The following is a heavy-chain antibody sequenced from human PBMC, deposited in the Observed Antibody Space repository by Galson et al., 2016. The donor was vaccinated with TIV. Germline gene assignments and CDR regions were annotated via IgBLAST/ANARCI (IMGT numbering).Heavy chain of an antibody. Sequence: QSGAEVKKPGESLKISCKGSGYSFTSYWIAWVRQMPGKGLELMGVIHPGDSDTRYSPSFQGQVSISADRSISTAYHQWSSLKASDTAMYYCAKQLDFDQRVLDAFHIWGQGTLLTVSS. J-gene: IGHJ3*02. CDR3: AKQLDFDQRVLDAFHI. CDR2: IHPGDSDT. V-gene: IGHV5-51*01. CDR1: GYSFTSYW. D-gene: IGHD3-9*01.